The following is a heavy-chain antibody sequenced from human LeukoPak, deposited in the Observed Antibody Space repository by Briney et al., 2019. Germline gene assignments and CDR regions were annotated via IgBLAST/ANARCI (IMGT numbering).Heavy chain of an antibody. CDR2: IYYSGST. CDR1: GASISSYY. CDR3: ARPTVDTAAKDAFDI. V-gene: IGHV4-59*01. J-gene: IGHJ3*02. Sequence: PSETLSLTCTVSGASISSYYWSWIRQPPGKGLEWIGYIYYSGSTNYNPSLKSRVTISVDTSKNQFSLKLSSVTAADTAVYYCARPTVDTAAKDAFDIWGQGTMVTVSS. D-gene: IGHD5-18*01.